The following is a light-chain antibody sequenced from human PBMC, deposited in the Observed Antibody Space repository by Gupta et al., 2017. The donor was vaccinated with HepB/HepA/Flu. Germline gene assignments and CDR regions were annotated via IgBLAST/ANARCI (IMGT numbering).Light chain of an antibody. J-gene: IGLJ2*01. V-gene: IGLV3-19*01. CDR2: GKN. Sequence: SSELPPDPAVAVASGQTVRITCQGDSLRSYYASWYQQKPGQAPVLVIYGKNNRPSGIPERFSGSSSGNTASLTITGVQAEDEADYYCNFWDSSGNHVVFGGGTKLTVL. CDR1: SLRSYY. CDR3: NFWDSSGNHVV.